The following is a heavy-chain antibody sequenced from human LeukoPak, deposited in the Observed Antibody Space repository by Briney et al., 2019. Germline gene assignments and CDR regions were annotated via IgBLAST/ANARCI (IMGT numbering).Heavy chain of an antibody. Sequence: ASVKVSCKASGYTFTSYDINWVRQATGQGLEWMGWMNPNSGNTGYAQKFQGRVTMTRNTSISTAYMELSSLRSEDTAVYYCARGQMIVVLWGFDYWGQGTLVTVSS. V-gene: IGHV1-8*01. CDR1: GYTFTSYD. CDR2: MNPNSGNT. CDR3: ARGQMIVVLWGFDY. D-gene: IGHD3-22*01. J-gene: IGHJ4*02.